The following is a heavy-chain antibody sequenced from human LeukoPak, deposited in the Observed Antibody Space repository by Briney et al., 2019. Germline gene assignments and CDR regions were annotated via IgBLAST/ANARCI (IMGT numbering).Heavy chain of an antibody. J-gene: IGHJ4*02. CDR1: GFPFSFYW. Sequence: GGSLRLSCAAWGFPFSFYWMTWVRQTPGKGREGVGNIKHGGSDAYYADSVSGRLTVSRDNAKNSLYLQMNSLRAENTAVYYCVKGGWVHILDHWGQGALVTV. CDR3: VKGGWVHILDH. V-gene: IGHV3-7*01. D-gene: IGHD2-21*01. CDR2: IKHGGSDA.